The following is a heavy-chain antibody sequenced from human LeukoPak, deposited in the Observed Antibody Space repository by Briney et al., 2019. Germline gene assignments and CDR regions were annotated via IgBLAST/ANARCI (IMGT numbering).Heavy chain of an antibody. V-gene: IGHV4-38-2*01. Sequence: SETLPLTCGVSGYSISSGYFWAWIRQPPGKGLEWTGSIYYNGSTYYNPSLKSRVTISLDTSKNQFSLKVRSVSAADTAIYFCARRLVIVPPSSFGDAFDIWGRGTVVTVSS. CDR1: GYSISSGYF. J-gene: IGHJ3*02. CDR3: ARRLVIVPPSSFGDAFDI. D-gene: IGHD2/OR15-2a*01. CDR2: IYYNGST.